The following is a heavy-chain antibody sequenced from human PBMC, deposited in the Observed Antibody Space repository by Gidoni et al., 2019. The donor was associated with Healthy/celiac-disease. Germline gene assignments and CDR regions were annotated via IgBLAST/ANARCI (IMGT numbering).Heavy chain of an antibody. CDR1: GGSFSGYY. J-gene: IGHJ4*02. V-gene: IGHV4-34*01. CDR3: ATKGYCSGGSCSGYYFDY. Sequence: QVQLQQWGAGLLKPSETLSLTCAVYGGSFSGYYWSWIRQPPGEGLEWIGEINHSGSTNYNPSLKSRVTISVDTSKNQFSLKLSSVTAADTAVYYCATKGYCSGGSCSGYYFDYWGQGTLVTVSS. D-gene: IGHD2-15*01. CDR2: INHSGST.